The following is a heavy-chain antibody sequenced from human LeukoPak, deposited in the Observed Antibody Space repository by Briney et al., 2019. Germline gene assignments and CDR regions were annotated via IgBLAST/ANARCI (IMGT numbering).Heavy chain of an antibody. CDR1: GGSFSGYY. CDR2: INHSGST. V-gene: IGHV4-34*01. D-gene: IGHD5-18*01. J-gene: IGHJ4*02. CDR3: ARYSRSSQYFDS. Sequence: SETLSLTCAVYGGSFSGYYWSWIRQPPGKGLEWIGEINHSGSTNYNPSLKSRVTISADTSKNQFSLKLSSVTAADTAVYYCARYSRSSQYFDSWGQGTLVTVSS.